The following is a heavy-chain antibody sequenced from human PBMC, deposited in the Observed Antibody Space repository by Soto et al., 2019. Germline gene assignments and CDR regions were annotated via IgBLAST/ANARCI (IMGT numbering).Heavy chain of an antibody. D-gene: IGHD6-19*01. Sequence: ASVKVSCKASGYTFTSYAMHWVRQAPGQRLEWMGWINAGNGNTNYAQKLQGRVTMTTDTSTSTAYMELRSLRSDDTAVYYCARGPVEQWLVRFHYYYSMDVWGQGTTVTVSS. CDR1: GYTFTSYA. J-gene: IGHJ6*02. CDR2: INAGNGNT. CDR3: ARGPVEQWLVRFHYYYSMDV. V-gene: IGHV1-3*01.